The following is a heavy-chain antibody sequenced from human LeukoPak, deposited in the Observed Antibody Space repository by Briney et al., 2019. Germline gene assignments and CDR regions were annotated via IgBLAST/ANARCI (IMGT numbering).Heavy chain of an antibody. CDR3: AHIPGNTLVTWYFNY. CDR2: IYWNDDK. CDR1: GFSLSTDGVG. V-gene: IGHV2-5*01. D-gene: IGHD4-23*01. J-gene: IGHJ4*02. Sequence: SGPTLVNPTQTLTLTCTFSGFSLSTDGVGVGWIRQPPGKALEWLALIYWNDDKRYSPSLKSRLTITKDTSKNQVVLTMTNMDPVDTATYYCAHIPGNTLVTWYFNYWGQGTLVTVSS.